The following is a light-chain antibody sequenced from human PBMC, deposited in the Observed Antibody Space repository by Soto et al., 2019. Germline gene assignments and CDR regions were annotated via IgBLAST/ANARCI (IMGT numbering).Light chain of an antibody. CDR3: QQLSHWPFT. Sequence: EIVLTQSPATLSLSPGERATLSCRASQSVGSYLAWYQQKPGQAPRLLICDASKRATGIPARFSGSGSGTDFTLTISSLEPEDFALYYCQQLSHWPFTFGPGTKVDIK. CDR2: DAS. J-gene: IGKJ3*01. V-gene: IGKV3-11*01. CDR1: QSVGSY.